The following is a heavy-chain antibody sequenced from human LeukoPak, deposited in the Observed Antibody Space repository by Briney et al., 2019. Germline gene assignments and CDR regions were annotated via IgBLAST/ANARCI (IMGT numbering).Heavy chain of an antibody. D-gene: IGHD3-22*01. Sequence: GGSLRLSCAASGFTFSSYAMSWVRQAPGKGLEWVSAISGSGGSTYYADSVKGRFTISRDNSKNTLYLQMNSLRAEDKAVYYCARRRYYYDSSGRTTYYYMDVWGKGTTVTVSS. V-gene: IGHV3-23*01. CDR1: GFTFSSYA. CDR3: ARRRYYYDSSGRTTYYYMDV. J-gene: IGHJ6*03. CDR2: ISGSGGST.